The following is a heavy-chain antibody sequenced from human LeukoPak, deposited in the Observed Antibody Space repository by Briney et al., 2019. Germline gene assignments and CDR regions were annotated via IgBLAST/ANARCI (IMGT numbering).Heavy chain of an antibody. CDR2: IIPIFGTA. D-gene: IGHD6-6*01. Sequence: SVKVSCKASGGTFSSYAISWVRQAPGQGLEWMGGIIPIFGTANYAQKFQGRVTITADESTSTAYMELSSLRSEDTAVYYCARDAPYSSSTFDYWGQGTLVTVSS. CDR3: ARDAPYSSSTFDY. V-gene: IGHV1-69*13. CDR1: GGTFSSYA. J-gene: IGHJ4*02.